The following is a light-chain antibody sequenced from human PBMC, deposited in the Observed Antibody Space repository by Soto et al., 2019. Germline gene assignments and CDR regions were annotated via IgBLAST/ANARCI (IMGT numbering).Light chain of an antibody. Sequence: QSALTQPPSASGSPGQSVTISCTGTSSDVGAYNDVSWYQQHPGKAPKLMIYGVSKRPSGVPDRFSGSKSGNTASLTVSGLQAEDEADYYCSSYVGSDNLVFGGGTKVTVL. CDR3: SSYVGSDNLV. V-gene: IGLV2-8*01. J-gene: IGLJ2*01. CDR1: SSDVGAYND. CDR2: GVS.